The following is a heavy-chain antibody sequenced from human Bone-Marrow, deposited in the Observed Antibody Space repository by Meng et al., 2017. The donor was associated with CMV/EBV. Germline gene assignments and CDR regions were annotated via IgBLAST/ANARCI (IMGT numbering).Heavy chain of an antibody. CDR3: VRDLGQQPLFVFFDY. D-gene: IGHD6-13*01. Sequence: SGYTFTSFGISWVRQAPGQELEWMGWISAYNGNTHYAQKVQGRVTMTTDISASTAYMELRSLRSDDTAVYYCVRDLGQQPLFVFFDYWGQGTLVTVSS. J-gene: IGHJ4*02. CDR2: ISAYNGNT. CDR1: GYTFTSFG. V-gene: IGHV1-18*01.